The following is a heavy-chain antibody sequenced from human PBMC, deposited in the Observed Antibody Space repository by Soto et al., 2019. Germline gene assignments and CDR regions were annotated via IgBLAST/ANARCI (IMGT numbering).Heavy chain of an antibody. J-gene: IGHJ3*02. CDR1: GYSFTSYW. Sequence: ESLKISCKGSGYSFTSYWISWVLQMPGKGLEWMGRIDPSDSYTNYSPSFQGHVTISADKSISTAYLQWSSLKASDTAMYYCARPGYHDPGAFDIWGQGTMVTVSS. V-gene: IGHV5-10-1*01. D-gene: IGHD2-15*01. CDR3: ARPGYHDPGAFDI. CDR2: IDPSDSYT.